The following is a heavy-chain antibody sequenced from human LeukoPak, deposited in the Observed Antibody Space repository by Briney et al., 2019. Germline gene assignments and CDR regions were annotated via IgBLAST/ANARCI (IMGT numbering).Heavy chain of an antibody. CDR3: ARDGSGDSSSWYVESTDYYYGMDV. V-gene: IGHV3-21*01. CDR2: ISSSSSYI. CDR1: GFTFSSYS. J-gene: IGHJ6*02. Sequence: GGSLRLSCAASGFTFSSYSMNWVRQAPGKGLEWVSSISSSSSYIYYADSVKGRFTISRDNAKNSLYLQMNSLRAEDTAVYYCARDGSGDSSSWYVESTDYYYGMDVWGRGTTVTVSS. D-gene: IGHD6-13*01.